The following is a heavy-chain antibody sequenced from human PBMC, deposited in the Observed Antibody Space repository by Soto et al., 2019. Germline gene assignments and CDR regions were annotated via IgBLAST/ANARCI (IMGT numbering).Heavy chain of an antibody. CDR1: GFTFSSYA. V-gene: IGHV3-30-3*01. CDR2: ISYDGSNK. CDR3: ARGGTGPPTSPMVRGVIDYFDY. D-gene: IGHD3-10*01. J-gene: IGHJ4*02. Sequence: GGSLRLSCAASGFTFSSYAMHWVRQAPGKGLEWVAVISYDGSNKYYADSVKGRFTISRDNSKNTLYLQMNSLRAEDTAVYYCARGGTGPPTSPMVRGVIDYFDYWGQGTLVTVSS.